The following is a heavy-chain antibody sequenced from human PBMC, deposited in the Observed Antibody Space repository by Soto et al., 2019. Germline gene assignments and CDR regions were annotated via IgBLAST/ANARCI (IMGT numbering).Heavy chain of an antibody. CDR3: ARHPERIAEIGWFDP. CDR2: ISSSSSTI. D-gene: IGHD6-13*01. CDR1: GFTFSSYS. V-gene: IGHV3-48*01. J-gene: IGHJ5*02. Sequence: EVQLVESGGGLVQPGGSLRLSCAASGFTFSSYSMNWVRQAPGKGLEWVSYISSSSSTIYYADSVKGRFTISRDNAKNSLYQQMNRLRAEDTAVYYCARHPERIAEIGWFDPWGQGTLVTVSS.